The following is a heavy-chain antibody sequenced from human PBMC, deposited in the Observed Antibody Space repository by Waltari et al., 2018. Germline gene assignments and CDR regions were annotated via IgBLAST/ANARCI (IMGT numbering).Heavy chain of an antibody. V-gene: IGHV3-30-3*01. CDR2: ISYDGSNN. CDR1: GFTFSSHA. J-gene: IGHJ4*02. D-gene: IGHD3-22*01. Sequence: VQLVESGGGVVQPGRSLRLSCAASGFTFSSHAMHWVRQAPGKERGWVAGISYDGSNNYYADSVKGRFTISRDKSKNTLYLQMNSLRAEDTAVYYCARDSHLGVVIFLFDYWGQGTLVTVSS. CDR3: ARDSHLGVVIFLFDY.